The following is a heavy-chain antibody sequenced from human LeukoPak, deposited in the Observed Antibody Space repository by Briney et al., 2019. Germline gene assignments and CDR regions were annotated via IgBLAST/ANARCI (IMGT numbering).Heavy chain of an antibody. CDR1: GFTFSSYA. D-gene: IGHD3-22*01. CDR2: ISYDGSNK. J-gene: IGHJ4*02. V-gene: IGHV3-30-3*01. CDR3: ARASIYRSSGYFFDY. Sequence: PGGSLRLSCAASGFTFSSYAMSWVRQAPSKGLEWVAVISYDGSNKYYADSVKGRFTISRDNSKNTLYLQMNSLRAEDTAVYYCARASIYRSSGYFFDYWGQGTLVTVSS.